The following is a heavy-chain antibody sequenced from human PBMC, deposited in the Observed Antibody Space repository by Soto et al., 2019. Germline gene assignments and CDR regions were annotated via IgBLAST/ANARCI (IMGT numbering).Heavy chain of an antibody. CDR2: IYYTGRT. Sequence: SLTCTVSGGSVNNYYWSWVRLSPGKGLEWIGYIYYTGRTNYNPSLESRVTISVDTSKNQFSLNLRSVTATDTAVYYCARDSSDSWYSPMDPWGQGILVTVSS. D-gene: IGHD3-22*01. CDR3: ARDSSDSWYSPMDP. CDR1: GGSVNNYY. V-gene: IGHV4-59*02. J-gene: IGHJ5*02.